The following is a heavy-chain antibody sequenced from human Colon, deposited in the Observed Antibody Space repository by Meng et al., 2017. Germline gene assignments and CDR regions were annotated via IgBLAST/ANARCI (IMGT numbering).Heavy chain of an antibody. D-gene: IGHD3-10*01. CDR3: ARGMLYGSGRYRFDP. J-gene: IGHJ5*02. V-gene: IGHV4-61*02. CDR2: MYNTEST. Sequence: GELQEAGQGLVKPSQTLSLTCNVSGGSINSGSYYWIWIRQPAGKGLEWIGHMYNTESTNYNPSLKSRVTISVDTSKNQFSLKLNSVTAADTAVYYCARGMLYGSGRYRFDPWGQGTLVTVSS. CDR1: GGSINSGSYY.